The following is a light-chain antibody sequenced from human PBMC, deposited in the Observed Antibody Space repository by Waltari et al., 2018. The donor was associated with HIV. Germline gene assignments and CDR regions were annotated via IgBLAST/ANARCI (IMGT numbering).Light chain of an antibody. CDR3: QSHDNKIFYV. Sequence: NFILTQPHSVSESPGKTVTISCTRSSGNIASSYVQWYQQRPGSSPTTVIYANNQTPSGVPDRFSGSIDSSSNSASLTSSGLRTEDEADYYCQSHDNKIFYVFGGGTYVTVL. J-gene: IGLJ1*01. CDR2: ANN. V-gene: IGLV6-57*01. CDR1: SGNIASSY.